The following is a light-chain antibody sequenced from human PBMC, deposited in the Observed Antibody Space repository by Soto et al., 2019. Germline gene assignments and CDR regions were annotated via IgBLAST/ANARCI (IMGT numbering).Light chain of an antibody. V-gene: IGKV1-5*01. CDR3: QQYNSYST. Sequence: DIQMTQSPSTLSGSVGDRVTITCRASQSISSWLAWYQQKPGKAPKLLICDASSLESGVPSRFSGSGSGTEFTLTISSLQPDDFATYYCQQYNSYSTFGQGTKVDIK. CDR1: QSISSW. CDR2: DAS. J-gene: IGKJ1*01.